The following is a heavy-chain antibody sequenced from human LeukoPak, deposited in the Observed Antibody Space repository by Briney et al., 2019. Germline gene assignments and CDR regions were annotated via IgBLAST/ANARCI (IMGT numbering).Heavy chain of an antibody. V-gene: IGHV1-69*13. J-gene: IGHJ6*03. Sequence: SVKVSCKASGGTFSSYAISWVRQAPGQGLEWMGGIIPIFGTANYAQKFQGRVTITADESTSTAYMELSSLRSEDTAVYYCARDMGRIAVAGTGDYYYYYMDVWGKGTTVTVSS. CDR1: GGTFSSYA. CDR3: ARDMGRIAVAGTGDYYYYYMDV. D-gene: IGHD6-19*01. CDR2: IIPIFGTA.